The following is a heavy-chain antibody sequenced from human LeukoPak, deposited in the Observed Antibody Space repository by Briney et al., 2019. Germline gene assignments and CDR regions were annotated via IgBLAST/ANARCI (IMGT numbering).Heavy chain of an antibody. Sequence: SETLSLTRTVSGGSISSYYWSWIRQPPGKGLEWIGYLYYSGNTNYNPSLKSRVTISEDTSKNQFSLKVSSVTAADTAVYYCARKTAYGGHDYWGPGTLATVSS. J-gene: IGHJ4*02. D-gene: IGHD4-23*01. V-gene: IGHV4-59*01. CDR1: GGSISSYY. CDR3: ARKTAYGGHDY. CDR2: LYYSGNT.